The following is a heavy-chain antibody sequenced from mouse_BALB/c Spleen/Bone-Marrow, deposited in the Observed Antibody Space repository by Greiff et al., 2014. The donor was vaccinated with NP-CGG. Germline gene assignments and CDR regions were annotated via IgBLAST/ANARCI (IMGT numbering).Heavy chain of an antibody. CDR1: GYTFTSYW. Sequence: DLVKPGASVKLSCKASGYTFTSYWINWIKQRPGQGLEWIGRIAPGSGSTYYNEMFKGKATLTVDTSSSTAYIQLSSLSSEDSAVYFCARFPFYYGSSFYYFDYWGQGTTLIVSS. J-gene: IGHJ2*01. D-gene: IGHD1-1*01. V-gene: IGHV1S41*01. CDR3: ARFPFYYGSSFYYFDY. CDR2: IAPGSGST.